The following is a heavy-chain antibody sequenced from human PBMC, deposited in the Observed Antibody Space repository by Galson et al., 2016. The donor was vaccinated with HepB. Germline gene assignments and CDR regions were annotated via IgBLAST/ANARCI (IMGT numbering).Heavy chain of an antibody. J-gene: IGHJ5*02. CDR3: AQVEYYDTSGSYYGSNWFDP. CDR1: GLSLNSDGVG. V-gene: IGHV2-5*02. CDR2: IYWDDDK. Sequence: PALVKPTQTLTLTCTISGLSLNSDGVGVGWIRQSPGEAPEWLALIYWDDDKRYSPSLKSRLTITRDTSKDHVVLTMANMDPVDTATYYYAQVEYYDTSGSYYGSNWFDPWGQGTLVTVSS. D-gene: IGHD3-22*01.